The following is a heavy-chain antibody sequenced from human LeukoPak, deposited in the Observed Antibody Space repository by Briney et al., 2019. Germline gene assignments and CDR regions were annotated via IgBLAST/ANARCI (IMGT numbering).Heavy chain of an antibody. D-gene: IGHD6-13*01. CDR2: IYYSGST. J-gene: IGHJ5*02. Sequence: PSETLSLTCTVSGGSISSSSYYWGWIRQPPGKGLEWIGSIYYSGSTYYNPSLKSRVTISVDTSKNQFSLKLSSVTAADTAVYFCASFDAASIAAAKPFDPWGQGTLVTVSS. CDR1: GGSISSSSYY. CDR3: ASFDAASIAAAKPFDP. V-gene: IGHV4-39*01.